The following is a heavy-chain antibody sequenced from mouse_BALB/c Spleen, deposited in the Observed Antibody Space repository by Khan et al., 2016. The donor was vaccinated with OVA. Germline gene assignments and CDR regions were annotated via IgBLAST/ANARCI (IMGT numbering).Heavy chain of an antibody. CDR3: ATSYYYWYYFDY. Sequence: EVELVESGGGLVQPGGSRKLSCAASGFTFSSYGMHWVRQAPEKGLEWVAYISGDTSNINYTDTVKGRVTISRDNPKNTLSLQLTSLMSEDTAIYYCATSYYYWYYFDYWGPGTILTVSS. CDR2: ISGDTSNI. D-gene: IGHD1-1*01. J-gene: IGHJ2*01. V-gene: IGHV5-17*02. CDR1: GFTFSSYG.